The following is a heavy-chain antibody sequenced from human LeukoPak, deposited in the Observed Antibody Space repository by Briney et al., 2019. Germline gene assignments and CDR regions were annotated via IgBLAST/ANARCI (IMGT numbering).Heavy chain of an antibody. CDR1: GGSISSSNYS. D-gene: IGHD7-27*01. Sequence: SETLSLTCTVSGGSISSSNYSWGWIRQPPGKGLEWIGNIDYSGSTYNNPSLKSRVTISVDTSKNQFSLKLSSVTAADTAVYYCARRHTGGWGYFYYWGQGTLVTASS. J-gene: IGHJ4*02. V-gene: IGHV4-39*01. CDR2: IDYSGST. CDR3: ARRHTGGWGYFYY.